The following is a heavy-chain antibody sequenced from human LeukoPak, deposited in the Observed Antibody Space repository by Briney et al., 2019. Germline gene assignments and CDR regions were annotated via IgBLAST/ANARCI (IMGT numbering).Heavy chain of an antibody. Sequence: SETLSLTCTVSGGSISSSSYYWGWIRQPPGKGLEWIGSIYYSGSTNYNPSLKSRVTISVDTSKNQFSLKLSSVTAADTAVYYCARTNVEMATTFDYWGQGTLVTVSS. CDR3: ARTNVEMATTFDY. J-gene: IGHJ4*02. D-gene: IGHD5-24*01. V-gene: IGHV4-39*07. CDR2: IYYSGST. CDR1: GGSISSSSYY.